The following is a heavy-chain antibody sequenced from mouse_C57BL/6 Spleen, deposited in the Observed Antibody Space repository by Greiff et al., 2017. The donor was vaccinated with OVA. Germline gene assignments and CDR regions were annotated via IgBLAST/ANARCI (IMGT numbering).Heavy chain of an antibody. D-gene: IGHD1-1*01. J-gene: IGHJ1*03. CDR2: IYPSDSET. Sequence: QVQLQQPGAELVRPGSSVKLSCKASGYTFTSYWMDWVKQRPGQGLAWIGNIYPSDSETHYNQKFKDKATLTVDKSSSTAYMQLSSLTSEDSAFYYCARERVITTVGYFDVWGTGTTVTVSS. V-gene: IGHV1-61*01. CDR1: GYTFTSYW. CDR3: ARERVITTVGYFDV.